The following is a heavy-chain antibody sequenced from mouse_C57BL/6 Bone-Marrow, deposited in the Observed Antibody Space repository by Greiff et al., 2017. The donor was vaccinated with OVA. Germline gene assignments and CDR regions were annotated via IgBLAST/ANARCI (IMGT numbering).Heavy chain of an antibody. D-gene: IGHD2-1*01. CDR1: GYTFTDYY. J-gene: IGHJ4*01. CDR3: ASDGNYDYYAMDY. V-gene: IGHV1-26*01. CDR2: INPNNGGT. Sequence: LVKPGASVKISCKASGYTFTDYYMNWVKQSHGKSLEWIGDINPNNGGTSYNQKFKGKATLTVDKSSSTAYMELRSLTSEDSAVYYCASDGNYDYYAMDYWGQGTSVTVSS.